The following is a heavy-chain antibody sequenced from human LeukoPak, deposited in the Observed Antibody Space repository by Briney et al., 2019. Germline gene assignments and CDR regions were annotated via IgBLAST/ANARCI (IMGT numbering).Heavy chain of an antibody. CDR2: INSGGST. V-gene: IGHV3-66*01. CDR3: ARDRLTGSFDY. Sequence: PGGSLRLSCAASGFVVSSHYMSWVRQAPGQGLHWVSGINSGGSTHYADSVKARFSISRDESRNTLILEMKSLRVEDTAVYYCARDRLTGSFDYWGQGALVAVSS. D-gene: IGHD3-16*01. CDR1: GFVVSSHY. J-gene: IGHJ4*02.